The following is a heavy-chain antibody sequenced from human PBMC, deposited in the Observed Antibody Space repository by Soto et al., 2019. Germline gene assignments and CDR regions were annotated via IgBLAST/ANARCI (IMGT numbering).Heavy chain of an antibody. Sequence: PGESLKISCTGSGDSFTNYWIAWVRQLPGNGLEWMGVIYPGDSDTRYNPSFQGQVTISADRSISTVYLQWTSLKASDSAIYYCARNRLRQYYYGMDVWGQGTTVTVSS. V-gene: IGHV5-51*01. CDR2: IYPGDSDT. CDR1: GDSFTNYW. D-gene: IGHD3-10*01. CDR3: ARNRLRQYYYGMDV. J-gene: IGHJ6*02.